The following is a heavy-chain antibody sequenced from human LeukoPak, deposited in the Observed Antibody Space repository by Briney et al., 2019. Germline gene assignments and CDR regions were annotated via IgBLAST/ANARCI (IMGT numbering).Heavy chain of an antibody. D-gene: IGHD3/OR15-3a*01. Sequence: SVKVSCKASGGTFSSYAISWVRQAPGQGLEWMGGIIPIFGTANYAQKFQGRVTITADKSTSTAYMELSSLRSEDTALYYCGRDRDWGAFDPWGQGTPVTVPS. J-gene: IGHJ5*02. V-gene: IGHV1-69*06. CDR1: GGTFSSYA. CDR2: IIPIFGTA. CDR3: GRDRDWGAFDP.